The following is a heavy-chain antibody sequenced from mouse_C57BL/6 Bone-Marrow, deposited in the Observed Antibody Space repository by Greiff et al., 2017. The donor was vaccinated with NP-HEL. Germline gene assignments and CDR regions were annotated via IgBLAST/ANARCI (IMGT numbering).Heavy chain of an antibody. CDR3: ARGGGYDLYAMDY. CDR2: ISNLAYSI. CDR1: GFTFSDYG. V-gene: IGHV5-15*01. J-gene: IGHJ4*01. D-gene: IGHD2-2*01. Sequence: DVMLVESGGGLVQPGGSLKLSCAASGFTFSDYGMAWVRQAPRKGPEWVAFISNLAYSIYYADTVTGRFTISRENAKNTLYLEMSSLRSEDTAMYYCARGGGYDLYAMDYWGQGTSVTVSS.